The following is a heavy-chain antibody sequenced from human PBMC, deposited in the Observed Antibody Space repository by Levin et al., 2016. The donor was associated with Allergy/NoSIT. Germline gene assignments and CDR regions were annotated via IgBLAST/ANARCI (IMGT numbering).Heavy chain of an antibody. CDR3: ARDIHPWGMGV. Sequence: WIRQSPSRGLEWLGRTYYRTKWHNDYAVSVKSRITINPDTSKNHFSLQLNSVTPEDTAVYYCARDIHPWGMGVWGQGTTVTVSS. D-gene: IGHD2-2*02. J-gene: IGHJ6*02. V-gene: IGHV6-1*01. CDR2: TYYRTKWHN.